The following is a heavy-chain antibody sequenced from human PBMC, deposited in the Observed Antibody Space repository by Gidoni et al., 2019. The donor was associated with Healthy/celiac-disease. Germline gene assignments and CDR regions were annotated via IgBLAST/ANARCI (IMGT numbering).Heavy chain of an antibody. D-gene: IGHD3-3*01. CDR3: ARDPSGLEWLLYSYYYMDV. CDR1: GFTCSSYW. V-gene: IGHV3-7*03. J-gene: IGHJ6*03. Sequence: EVQLVESGGGLVQPGGSLRLSCAASGFTCSSYWMSWVRQAQGKGLEWVANIKHDGSETYCVDSVKGPFTISRDNAKNSLYLQTNSLRAEDTAVYYCARDPSGLEWLLYSYYYMDVWGKGTTVTVSS. CDR2: IKHDGSET.